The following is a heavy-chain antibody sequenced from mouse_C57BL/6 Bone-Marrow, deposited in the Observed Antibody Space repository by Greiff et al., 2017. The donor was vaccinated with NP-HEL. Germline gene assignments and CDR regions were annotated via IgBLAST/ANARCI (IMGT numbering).Heavy chain of an antibody. V-gene: IGHV1-53*01. J-gene: IGHJ2*01. Sequence: VQLQQSGTELVKPGASVKLSCKASGYTFTSYWMHWLKQRPGQGLEWIGNINPNKGGTNDNEKFKTKATLTVDKSSSTAYMQLSSLTSEDSAVYYCARDSGYAFDYWGQGTTLTVSS. CDR3: ARDSGYAFDY. CDR2: INPNKGGT. CDR1: GYTFTSYW. D-gene: IGHD3-2*02.